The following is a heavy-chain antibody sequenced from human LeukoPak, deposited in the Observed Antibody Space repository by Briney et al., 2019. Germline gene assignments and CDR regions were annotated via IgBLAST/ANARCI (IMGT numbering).Heavy chain of an antibody. V-gene: IGHV4-31*03. CDR1: GGSISSCGYY. CDR3: ASTGVVTYFDY. Sequence: SETLSLTCTVSGGSISSCGYYWSWIRQHPGKGLEWIGCICYSGSTYYNPALKSRVTISVDTSKNQFSLKLSSVTAADTAVYYCASTGVVTYFDYWGQGTLVTVSS. CDR2: ICYSGST. D-gene: IGHD3-3*01. J-gene: IGHJ4*02.